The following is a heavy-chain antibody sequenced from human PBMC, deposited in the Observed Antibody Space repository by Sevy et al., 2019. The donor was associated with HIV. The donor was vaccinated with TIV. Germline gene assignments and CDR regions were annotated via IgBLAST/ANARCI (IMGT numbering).Heavy chain of an antibody. CDR2: IKEDGSET. CDR3: AGGYYGLGTVYAEYTIFDH. D-gene: IGHD3-10*01. Sequence: GGSLRLSCAASGFSFSTYWMSWVRQAPGKGLEWVANIKEDGSETFHVDSVKGRFTISRDNAKNSLFLQLSSLRAEDTAVYDWAGGYYGLGTVYAEYTIFDHWGQGTLVTVSS. CDR1: GFSFSTYW. J-gene: IGHJ4*02. V-gene: IGHV3-7*01.